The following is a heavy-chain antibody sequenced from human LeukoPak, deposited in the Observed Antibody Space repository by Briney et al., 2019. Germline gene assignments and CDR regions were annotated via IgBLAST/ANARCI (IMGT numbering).Heavy chain of an antibody. Sequence: SGPTLVQPSQPLTLTCSFSGFPRRTSGVGVGWIRQPPVKALEWLALIYWNDDKSYNPSLKSKLTITNDTSKNQVVHTMTNIDPVNTATYYCAHSLASSSWTYYFDYWGQGTLVTVSS. CDR3: AHSLASSSWTYYFDY. J-gene: IGHJ4*02. D-gene: IGHD6-6*01. V-gene: IGHV2-5*01. CDR1: GFPRRTSGVG. CDR2: IYWNDDK.